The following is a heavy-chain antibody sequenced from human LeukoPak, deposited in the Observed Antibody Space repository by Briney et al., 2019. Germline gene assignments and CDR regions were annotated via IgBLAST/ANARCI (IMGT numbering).Heavy chain of an antibody. Sequence: SETLSLTCSVSGGSISSYYWSWIRQPPGKGLEWIGYIHNSGRTNYNPSLKSRVTISLDTSKDQFSLNLSSVTAADTAVYYCARGYSSSWNYFDYWGLGTLVTVSS. CDR2: IHNSGRT. V-gene: IGHV4-59*01. D-gene: IGHD6-13*01. J-gene: IGHJ4*02. CDR1: GGSISSYY. CDR3: ARGYSSSWNYFDY.